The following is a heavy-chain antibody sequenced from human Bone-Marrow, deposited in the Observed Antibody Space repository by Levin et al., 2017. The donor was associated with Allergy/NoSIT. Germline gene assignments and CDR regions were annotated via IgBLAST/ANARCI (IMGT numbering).Heavy chain of an antibody. CDR2: MNPNSGNT. Sequence: ASVKVSCKASGYTFTSYDINWVRQATGQGLEWMGWMNPNSGNTGYAQKFQGRVTMTRNTSISTAYMELSSLRSEDTAVYYCARVGSSWHPAHYYGMDVWGQGTTVTVSS. V-gene: IGHV1-8*01. D-gene: IGHD6-13*01. CDR3: ARVGSSWHPAHYYGMDV. CDR1: GYTFTSYD. J-gene: IGHJ6*02.